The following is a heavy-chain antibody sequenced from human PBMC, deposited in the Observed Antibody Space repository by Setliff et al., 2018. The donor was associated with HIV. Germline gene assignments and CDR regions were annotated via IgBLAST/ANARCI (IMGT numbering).Heavy chain of an antibody. CDR3: AKETFYYDSSGYWPEPGYYFDY. J-gene: IGHJ4*02. V-gene: IGHV3-21*01. D-gene: IGHD3-22*01. CDR2: ISSSGSYI. CDR1: GFTFSSYT. Sequence: PGGSLRLSCAASGFTFSSYTMHWVRQAPGKGLEWVSSISSSGSYIYYAESVKGRFTISRDNSLYLQMDSLRAEDTAVYYCAKETFYYDSSGYWPEPGYYFDYWGQGTLVTVSS.